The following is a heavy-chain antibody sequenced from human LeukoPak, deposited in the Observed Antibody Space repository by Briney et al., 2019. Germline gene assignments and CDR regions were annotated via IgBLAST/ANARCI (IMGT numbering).Heavy chain of an antibody. CDR3: AEDRPATPEYYFDY. D-gene: IGHD2-15*01. Sequence: PGGPLRLSCAASGFTFSSYAMSWVRQAPGKGLEWVSAISGSGGSTYYADSVRGRFTISRDNSKNTLYLQMNSLRAEDTAVYYCAEDRPATPEYYFDYWGQGTLVTVSS. V-gene: IGHV3-23*01. CDR1: GFTFSSYA. J-gene: IGHJ4*02. CDR2: ISGSGGST.